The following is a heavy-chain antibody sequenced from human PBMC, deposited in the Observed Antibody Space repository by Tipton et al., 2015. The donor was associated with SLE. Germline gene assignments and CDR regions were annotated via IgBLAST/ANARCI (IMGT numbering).Heavy chain of an antibody. V-gene: IGHV3-48*01. D-gene: IGHD1-26*01. CDR3: ARVIVGALDAFDL. CDR2: ISSSSSTI. Sequence: SLRLSCAASGFTFSSYSMNWVRQAPGKGLEWVSYISSSSSTIYYADSVKGRFTISRDNAKNSLYLQMNSLRAEDTAVYYCARVIVGALDAFDLWGQGTMVTVSS. CDR1: GFTFSSYS. J-gene: IGHJ3*01.